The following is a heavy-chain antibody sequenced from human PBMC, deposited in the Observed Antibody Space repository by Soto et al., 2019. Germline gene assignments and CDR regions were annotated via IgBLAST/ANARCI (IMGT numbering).Heavy chain of an antibody. J-gene: IGHJ6*02. V-gene: IGHV4-39*07. CDR2: IYYDGST. Sequence: SETLSLTCTVSGDSIRSINNYWGWIRQPPGKGLEWIGNIYYDGSTFYNPSLKSRVTMSVDTSKKQFSLKLTSVTAADTAVYYCARYSSNWFQTEGMDVWGQGTTVTVSS. D-gene: IGHD6-13*01. CDR1: GDSIRSINNY. CDR3: ARYSSNWFQTEGMDV.